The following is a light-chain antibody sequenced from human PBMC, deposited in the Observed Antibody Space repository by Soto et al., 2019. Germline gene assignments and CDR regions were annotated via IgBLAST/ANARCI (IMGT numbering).Light chain of an antibody. CDR3: QHPPTS. J-gene: IGKJ4*01. Sequence: ALAQSPVALSLSPGERATLSCRASQSVSTDLAWYQQKPGQAPRLLIYDASNRATGIPVRFAGSGSGTDFALTISSLEPEDFVLDYWQHPPTSCGGGTKVYIK. V-gene: IGKV3-11*01. CDR1: QSVSTD. CDR2: DAS.